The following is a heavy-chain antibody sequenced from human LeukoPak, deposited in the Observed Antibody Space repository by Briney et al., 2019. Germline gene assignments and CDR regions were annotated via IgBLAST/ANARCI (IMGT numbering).Heavy chain of an antibody. CDR3: ARDNSYCSSTSCYYNWFDP. J-gene: IGHJ5*02. D-gene: IGHD2-2*01. CDR2: IYTSGST. CDR1: GGSFSGYY. V-gene: IGHV4-4*07. Sequence: SETLSLTCAVYGGSFSGYYWSWIRQPAGKGLEWIGRIYTSGSTNYNPSLKSRVTISVDTSKNQFSLKLSSVTAADTAVYYCARDNSYCSSTSCYYNWFDPWGQGTLVTVSS.